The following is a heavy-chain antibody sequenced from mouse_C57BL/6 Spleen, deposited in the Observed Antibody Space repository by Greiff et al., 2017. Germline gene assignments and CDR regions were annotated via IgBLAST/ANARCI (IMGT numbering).Heavy chain of an antibody. CDR1: GYSFTDYN. Sequence: VQLKESGPELVKPGASVKISCKASGYSFTDYNMNWVKQSNGKSLEWIGVINPNYGTTSYNQKFKGKATLTVDQSSSTAYMQLNSLTSEDSAVYYCAIYYGNHGNAMDYWGQGTSVTVSS. V-gene: IGHV1-39*01. D-gene: IGHD2-1*01. CDR3: AIYYGNHGNAMDY. J-gene: IGHJ4*01. CDR2: INPNYGTT.